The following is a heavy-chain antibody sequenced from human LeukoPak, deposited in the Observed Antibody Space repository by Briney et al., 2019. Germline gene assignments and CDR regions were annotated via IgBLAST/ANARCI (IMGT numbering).Heavy chain of an antibody. CDR2: ISSSSSTI. J-gene: IGHJ6*02. Sequence: GGSLRLSCAASGFTVSSNYMNWVRQAPGKGLEWVSYISSSSSTIYYADSVKGRFTISRDNSKNTLYLQMNSLRAEDTAVYYCAKDSADFWSGYYWSLYYYYGMDVWGQGTTVTVSS. D-gene: IGHD3-3*01. CDR1: GFTVSSNY. V-gene: IGHV3-48*01. CDR3: AKDSADFWSGYYWSLYYYYGMDV.